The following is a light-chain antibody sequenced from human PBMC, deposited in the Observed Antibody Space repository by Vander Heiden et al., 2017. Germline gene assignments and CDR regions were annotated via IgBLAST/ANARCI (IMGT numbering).Light chain of an antibody. CDR3: SSYTSSSTRI. V-gene: IGLV2-14*01. J-gene: IGLJ2*01. CDR2: DVN. Sequence: QSALNQPASVSGSAEPSITISCTGTSSDIGAYNYVSWYQQHPGKAPKLMIYDVNNRPSGVSNRFSGSKSGNTASLTISGLQAEDDADYYCSSYTSSSTRIFGGGTKLTVL. CDR1: SSDIGAYNY.